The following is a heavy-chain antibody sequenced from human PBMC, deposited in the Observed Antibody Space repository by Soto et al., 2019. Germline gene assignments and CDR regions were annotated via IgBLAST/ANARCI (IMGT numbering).Heavy chain of an antibody. Sequence: QVQLVQSGAEVKQPGSSVKVSCKASGGTFSSYAIRWVRQAPGQGLEWMGGIIPIFGTANYAQKFQGRVTITADESTSTAYMELSSLRSEDTAVYYCARENDSSGYFRLSFDPWGQGTLVTVSS. CDR2: IIPIFGTA. CDR1: GGTFSSYA. J-gene: IGHJ5*02. CDR3: ARENDSSGYFRLSFDP. D-gene: IGHD3-22*01. V-gene: IGHV1-69*01.